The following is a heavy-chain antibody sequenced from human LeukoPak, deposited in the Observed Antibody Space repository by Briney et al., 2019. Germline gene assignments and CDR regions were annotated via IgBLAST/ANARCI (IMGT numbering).Heavy chain of an antibody. CDR1: GGSISSHY. J-gene: IGHJ4*02. CDR3: ARVGRKQLWLGGIDY. Sequence: KRSETLSLTCTVSGGSISSHYWSWIRQPPGKGLEWIGYIYYSGSTNYNPSLKSRVTISVDTSKNQFSLKLSSVTAADTAVYYCARVGRKQLWLGGIDYWGQGTLVTVSS. V-gene: IGHV4-59*11. CDR2: IYYSGST. D-gene: IGHD5-18*01.